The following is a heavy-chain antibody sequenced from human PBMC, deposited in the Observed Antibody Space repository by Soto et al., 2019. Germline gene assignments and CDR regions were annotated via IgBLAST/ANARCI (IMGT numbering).Heavy chain of an antibody. Sequence: ASVKVSCKASGGTFSSYAISWVRQAPGQGLEWMGWINPNSGGTNYAQKFQGWVTMTRDTSISTAYMELSRLRSDDTAVYYCARDLVGASSPNYYYGMDVWGQGTTVTVSS. CDR3: ARDLVGASSPNYYYGMDV. D-gene: IGHD1-26*01. CDR1: GGTFSSYA. V-gene: IGHV1-2*04. J-gene: IGHJ6*02. CDR2: INPNSGGT.